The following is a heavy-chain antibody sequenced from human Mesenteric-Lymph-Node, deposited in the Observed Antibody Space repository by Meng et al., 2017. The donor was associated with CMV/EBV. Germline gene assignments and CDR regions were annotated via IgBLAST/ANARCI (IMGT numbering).Heavy chain of an antibody. CDR3: VKGSNWGSRNAAFDI. Sequence: GGSLRLSCAASGFSLSDYSMNWVRQAPGRGLEWVSGTSWNTGSIIYADSVKGRFTISRDNVENSLSLQMNSLRPDDTALYYCVKGSNWGSRNAAFDIWGQGTMVTVSS. CDR1: GFSLSDYS. CDR2: TSWNTGSI. J-gene: IGHJ3*02. D-gene: IGHD7-27*01. V-gene: IGHV3-9*01.